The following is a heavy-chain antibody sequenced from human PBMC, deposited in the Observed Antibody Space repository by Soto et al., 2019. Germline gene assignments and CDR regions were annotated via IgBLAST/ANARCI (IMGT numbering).Heavy chain of an antibody. CDR2: ISAGGGNT. J-gene: IGHJ6*03. Sequence: VHLLASGGGLVQPGGSLRLSCAASGFSFNIYAMKWVLQAPGKGLESVSAISAGGGNTYYADSVKGRFTISRDNSKNTLYLQMNSLRADDTAVYHCAKAPTYDYYYYMDVWGKGTTVTVSS. CDR3: AKAPTYDYYYYMDV. V-gene: IGHV3-23*01. CDR1: GFSFNIYA.